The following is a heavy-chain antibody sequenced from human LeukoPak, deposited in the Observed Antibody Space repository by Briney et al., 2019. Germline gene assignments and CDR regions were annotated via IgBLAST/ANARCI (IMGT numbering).Heavy chain of an antibody. CDR3: ARGWYYYDSSGYYPYYYYMDV. V-gene: IGHV1-69*05. CDR1: GGTFSSYA. D-gene: IGHD3-22*01. J-gene: IGHJ6*03. Sequence: SVKVSCKASGGTFSSYAISWVRQAPGQGLEWMGGIIPIFGTANYAQKFQGRVTITTDESTSTAYMELSSLRSEDTAVYYCARGWYYYDSSGYYPYYYYMDVWGKGTTVTVSS. CDR2: IIPIFGTA.